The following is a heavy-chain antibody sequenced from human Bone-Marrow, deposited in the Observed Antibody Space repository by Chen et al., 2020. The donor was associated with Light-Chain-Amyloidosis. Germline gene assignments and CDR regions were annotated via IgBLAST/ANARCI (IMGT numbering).Heavy chain of an antibody. CDR3: ARRRDGYNFDY. CDR2: IYPDDSDA. Sequence: EVQLEQSGPEVKKPGESLKISCKGSGYTFPNYWIGWVRQMPGKGLEWMGVIYPDDSDARYSPSFEGQVTISAGKSIPTAYLQWRSLKASDTAMYYCARRRDGYNFDYWGQGTLVTVSS. D-gene: IGHD5-12*01. J-gene: IGHJ4*02. V-gene: IGHV5-51*01. CDR1: GYTFPNYW.